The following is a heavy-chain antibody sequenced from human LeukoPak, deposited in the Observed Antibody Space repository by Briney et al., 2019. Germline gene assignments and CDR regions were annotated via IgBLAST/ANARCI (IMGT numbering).Heavy chain of an antibody. CDR2: INHSGST. D-gene: IGHD3-22*01. J-gene: IGHJ4*02. V-gene: IGHV4-34*01. CDR1: GGSFSGHY. Sequence: SETLSLTCAVYGGSFSGHYWSWIRQPPGKGLEWIGEINHSGSTNYNSSLKSRVTISVDTSKNQFSLKLSSVTAADTAVYYCAREPHYYDSSGYYPLPFDYWGQGTLVTVSS. CDR3: AREPHYYDSSGYYPLPFDY.